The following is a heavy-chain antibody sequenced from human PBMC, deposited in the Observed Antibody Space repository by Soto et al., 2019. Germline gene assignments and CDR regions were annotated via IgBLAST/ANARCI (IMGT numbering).Heavy chain of an antibody. CDR1: EFTFSSYS. CDR2: ISSAGSTI. V-gene: IGHV3-48*01. Sequence: GSLRLSCAASEFTFSSYSMNWVRQAPGKGLEWVSYISSAGSTIHYADSVQGRFTMSRDNAKNLLFLQMHSLRAEDTAVYYCARILVRGAIDYWGQGTLVTVSS. CDR3: ARILVRGAIDY. J-gene: IGHJ4*02. D-gene: IGHD3-10*01.